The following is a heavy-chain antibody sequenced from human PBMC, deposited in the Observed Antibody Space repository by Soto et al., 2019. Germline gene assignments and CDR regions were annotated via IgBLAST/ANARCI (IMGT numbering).Heavy chain of an antibody. J-gene: IGHJ4*02. D-gene: IGHD3-16*01. CDR3: FGGNGGPQ. V-gene: IGHV3-7*03. Sequence: GGSLRLSCATSDFTLRNSWINWVRQAPGKGLEWVANIKPDGGATNYVDPVKGRFTISRDNVRNSASLQMNSLRVEDTAVYFCFGGNGGPQWGQGTLVTVSS. CDR1: DFTLRNSW. CDR2: IKPDGGAT.